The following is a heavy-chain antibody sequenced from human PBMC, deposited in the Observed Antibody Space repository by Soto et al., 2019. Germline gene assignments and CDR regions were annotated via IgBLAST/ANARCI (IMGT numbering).Heavy chain of an antibody. CDR1: VFSFSSYS. Sequence: PVVSLRRSCSSSVFSFSSYSISLFLQAPGKGLEWVSVISGSDGSTYYADSVKGRFTISRDNSKNTLYLQMNSLRAEDTAIYYCATEGCNTYSCYVKYWGKGNMVNVSS. D-gene: IGHD2-2*01. CDR3: ATEGCNTYSCYVKY. J-gene: IGHJ4*02. CDR2: ISGSDGST. V-gene: IGHV3-23*01.